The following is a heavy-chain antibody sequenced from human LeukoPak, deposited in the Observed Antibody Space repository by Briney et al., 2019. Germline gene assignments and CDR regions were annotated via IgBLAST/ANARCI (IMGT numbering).Heavy chain of an antibody. Sequence: ASVKVSCKASGYTFTSYDINWVRQATGQGLEWMGGIIPIFGTANYAQKFQGRVTITADKSTSTAYMELSSLRSEDTAVYYCARDRWPVTRIHYYYTMDVWGEGTTVTVSS. J-gene: IGHJ6*03. CDR1: GYTFTSYD. V-gene: IGHV1-69*06. D-gene: IGHD4-17*01. CDR2: IIPIFGTA. CDR3: ARDRWPVTRIHYYYTMDV.